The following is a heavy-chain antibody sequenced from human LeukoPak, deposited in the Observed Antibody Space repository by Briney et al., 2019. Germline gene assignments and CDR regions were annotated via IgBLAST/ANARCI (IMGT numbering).Heavy chain of an antibody. D-gene: IGHD2-15*01. CDR3: ARQEYCSGGSCYTWFDP. J-gene: IGHJ5*02. CDR1: GYSFTSYW. V-gene: IGHV5-51*01. Sequence: GESLKISCKGSGYSFTSYWTSWVRQMPGKGLEWMGIIYPADSDIRYSPSFQGQVTISADKSISTAYLQWSSLKASDTAMYYCARQEYCSGGSCYTWFDPWGQGTLVTVSS. CDR2: IYPADSDI.